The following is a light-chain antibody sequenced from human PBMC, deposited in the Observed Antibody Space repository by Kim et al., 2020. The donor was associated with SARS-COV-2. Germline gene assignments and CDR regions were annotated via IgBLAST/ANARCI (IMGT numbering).Light chain of an antibody. J-gene: IGKJ5*01. CDR3: LQDYRYPWT. V-gene: IGKV1-6*01. CDR1: QGIRND. Sequence: AIQMTQSPSSLSASVGDRVTITCRSSQGIRNDLAWYQQRPGKAPKLLIYGAFSLQTGVPSRFSGSGSATDFTLTISSLQPEDIATYFCLQDYRYPWTFGQGTRLEIK. CDR2: GAF.